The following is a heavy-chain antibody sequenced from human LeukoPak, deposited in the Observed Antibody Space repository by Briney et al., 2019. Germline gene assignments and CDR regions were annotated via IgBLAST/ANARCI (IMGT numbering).Heavy chain of an antibody. D-gene: IGHD3-10*01. J-gene: IGHJ6*03. Sequence: PSETLSLTCAVSSYSINTDYYWVWIRQPPEEGLEWIGSIYRSGKTYYNPSLKSRVTISLDMSKNQFSLKLNSVIAADTAVYYCARGGSRTNYYYMDVWGKGTTVTVSS. CDR1: SYSINTDYY. CDR2: IYRSGKT. CDR3: ARGGSRTNYYYMDV. V-gene: IGHV4-38-2*01.